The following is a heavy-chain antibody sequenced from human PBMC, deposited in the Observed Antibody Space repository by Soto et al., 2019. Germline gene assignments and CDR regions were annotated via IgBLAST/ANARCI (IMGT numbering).Heavy chain of an antibody. CDR3: AREGSYYFDSRIDY. Sequence: QVVLVQSGAEVKRPGDSVTVSCKAPEYTFANHFMHWVRQAPGQGLEWMGIINPYGGSATYSQKFQGRVTVTRDTSTSTLYLVLSSLTSADTAVYYCAREGSYYFDSRIDYWGPGTLVTVSS. CDR1: EYTFANHF. D-gene: IGHD3-10*01. V-gene: IGHV1-46*01. J-gene: IGHJ4*02. CDR2: INPYGGSA.